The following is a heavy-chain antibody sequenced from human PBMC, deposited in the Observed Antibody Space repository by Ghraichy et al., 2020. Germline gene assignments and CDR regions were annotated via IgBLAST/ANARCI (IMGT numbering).Heavy chain of an antibody. CDR2: IYYSGST. J-gene: IGHJ4*02. CDR3: ASLKIGLQRLSYFDY. CDR1: GGSISSYY. V-gene: IGHV4-59*01. D-gene: IGHD5-24*01. Sequence: SQTLSLTCTVSGGSISSYYWSWIRQPPGKGLEWIGYIYYSGSTNYNPSLKSRVTISVDTSKNQFSLKLSSVTAADTAVYYCASLKIGLQRLSYFDYWGQGTLVTVSS.